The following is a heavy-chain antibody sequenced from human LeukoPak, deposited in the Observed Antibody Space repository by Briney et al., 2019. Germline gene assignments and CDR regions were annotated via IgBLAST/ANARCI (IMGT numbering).Heavy chain of an antibody. V-gene: IGHV4-34*01. CDR1: GGSFSGYY. D-gene: IGHD3-16*02. J-gene: IGHJ4*02. Sequence: SETLSLTCAVYGGSFSGYYWSWIRQPPGKGLEWIGEINHSGSTNYNPSHKSRVTISVDTSKNQFSLKLSSVTAADTAVYYCARGHNYYDYVWGSYRRDYYFDYWGQGTLVTVSS. CDR3: ARGHNYYDYVWGSYRRDYYFDY. CDR2: INHSGST.